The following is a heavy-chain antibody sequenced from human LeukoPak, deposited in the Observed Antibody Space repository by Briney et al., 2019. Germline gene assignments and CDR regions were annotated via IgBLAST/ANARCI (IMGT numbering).Heavy chain of an antibody. CDR1: GGSISSISSNNYH. Sequence: TSETLSLTCIVSGGSISSISSNNYHWGWIRQPPGKGLEWIGSIYYSGSTYYNPSLKSRVTISVDTSKNQFSLKLGSVTAADTALYYCAREMGVVTAHGIDVWGQGTTVTVSS. CDR3: AREMGVVTAHGIDV. D-gene: IGHD4-23*01. CDR2: IYYSGST. J-gene: IGHJ6*02. V-gene: IGHV4-39*02.